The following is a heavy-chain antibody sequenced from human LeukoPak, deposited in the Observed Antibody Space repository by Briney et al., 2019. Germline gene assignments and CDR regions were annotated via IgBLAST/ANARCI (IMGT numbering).Heavy chain of an antibody. J-gene: IGHJ4*02. Sequence: ASVKVSCKTSGYTFTGYYMHWLRQAPGQGPEWMGWLNPNTGETKFARKFQGRVTMSRDTSIYTAYMELNRLTSDDTAVYYCARAFHNWNDQGSDHWGQGTLVTVSS. V-gene: IGHV1-2*02. D-gene: IGHD1-1*01. CDR1: GYTFTGYY. CDR2: LNPNTGET. CDR3: ARAFHNWNDQGSDH.